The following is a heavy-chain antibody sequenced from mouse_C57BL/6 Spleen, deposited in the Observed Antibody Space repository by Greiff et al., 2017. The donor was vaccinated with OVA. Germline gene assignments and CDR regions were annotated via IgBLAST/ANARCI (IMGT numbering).Heavy chain of an antibody. CDR2: ISYDGSN. CDR1: GYSITSGYY. D-gene: IGHD2-13*01. J-gene: IGHJ2*01. V-gene: IGHV3-6*01. CDR3: ARGPLYYGVFYFDY. Sequence: EVHLVESGPGLVKPSQSLSLTCSVTGYSITSGYYWNWIRQFPGNKLEWMGYISYDGSNNYNPSLKNRISITRDTSKNQFFLKLNSVTTEDTATYYCARGPLYYGVFYFDYWGQGTTLTVSS.